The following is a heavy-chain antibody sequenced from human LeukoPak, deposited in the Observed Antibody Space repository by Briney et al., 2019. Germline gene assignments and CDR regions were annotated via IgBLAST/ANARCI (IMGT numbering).Heavy chain of an antibody. CDR3: AKRAIVAAVKYFDY. D-gene: IGHD6-13*01. CDR2: ITDSGSGT. V-gene: IGHV3-23*01. Sequence: PGGSLRLSCAASGFTFSTYAMSWVRQAPGKGLGWVSSITDSGSGTYYADSVKGRFTISRDNSKNTLYLQMNSLRAEDTAVYYCAKRAIVAAVKYFDYWGQGTLVTVSS. J-gene: IGHJ4*02. CDR1: GFTFSTYA.